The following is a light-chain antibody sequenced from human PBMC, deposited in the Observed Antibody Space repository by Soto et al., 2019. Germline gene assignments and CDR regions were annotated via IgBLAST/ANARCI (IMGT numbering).Light chain of an antibody. CDR3: QQRSTWRRT. CDR1: QSVSSY. J-gene: IGKJ1*01. CDR2: DTS. V-gene: IGKV3-11*01. Sequence: EIVLTQSPATLSLSPGERATLSCRASQSVSSYLAWFQQKPGQPPRLLIYDTSNRATGIPARFSGSGSGTDFPLTISSLEPEDFAYYYCQQRSTWRRTFGQATKVEIK.